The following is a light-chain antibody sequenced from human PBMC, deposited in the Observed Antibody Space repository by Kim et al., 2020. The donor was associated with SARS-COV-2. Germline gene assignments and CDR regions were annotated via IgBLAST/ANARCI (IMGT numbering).Light chain of an antibody. CDR2: GKN. V-gene: IGLV3-19*01. J-gene: IGLJ3*02. CDR1: SLRNYY. CDR3: SSRDSSGDNVML. Sequence: LGQTVLITCQGDSLRNYYASWYQQRPGQAPRLLIYGKNSRPSGISDRFSGSTSGNTASLTITGTQAEDEADYFCSSRDSSGDNVMLFGGGTQLTVL.